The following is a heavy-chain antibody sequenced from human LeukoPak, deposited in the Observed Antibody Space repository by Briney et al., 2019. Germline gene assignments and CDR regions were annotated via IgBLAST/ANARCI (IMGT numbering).Heavy chain of an antibody. V-gene: IGHV1-8*01. J-gene: IGHJ5*02. Sequence: GSVNDSCQAWLYNFVHFDINWVRRAPGQGLEWMAWMISKSGKTANDQKFEGSLTLTRVISTRTAYMELNNVASEDTALYYCARGLEIDEQLVGGLDPWGRGTLVTVSA. CDR2: MISKSGKT. CDR1: LYNFVHFD. D-gene: IGHD1-1*01. CDR3: ARGLEIDEQLVGGLDP.